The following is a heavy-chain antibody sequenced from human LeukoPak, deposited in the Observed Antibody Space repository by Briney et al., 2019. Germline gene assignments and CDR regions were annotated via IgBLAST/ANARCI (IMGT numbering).Heavy chain of an antibody. CDR2: ITAYNGYT. V-gene: IGHV1-18*01. J-gene: IGHJ1*01. CDR1: GYTFISYP. CDR3: ARGDCSGGSCYLPEYLQH. D-gene: IGHD2-15*01. Sequence: ASVEVSCKASGYTFISYPITWVRQAPGQGLEWMGWITAYNGYTDYAQMLQGRVTMTTDTSTSTAYMELRSLKSDDTAVYYCARGDCSGGSCYLPEYLQHWGQGTLVTVSS.